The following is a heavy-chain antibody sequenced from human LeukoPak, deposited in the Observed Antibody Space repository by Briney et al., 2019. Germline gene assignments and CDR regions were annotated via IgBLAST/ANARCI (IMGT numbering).Heavy chain of an antibody. CDR3: AKRAPYYFDY. Sequence: GGSLRLSCAASGFTSSSSGMSWVRQAPGEGLEWVSSISASGGSTYYADSVKGRFTISRDNAKNTLYLQMHSLRAEDTALYYCAKRAPYYFDYWGQGTLVTVSS. J-gene: IGHJ4*02. CDR2: ISASGGST. CDR1: GFTSSSSG. V-gene: IGHV3-23*01.